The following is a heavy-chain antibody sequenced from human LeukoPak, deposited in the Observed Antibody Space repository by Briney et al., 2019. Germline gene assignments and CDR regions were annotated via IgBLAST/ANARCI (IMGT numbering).Heavy chain of an antibody. Sequence: GRSLRLSCAASGFTFSSYGMHWVRQAPGKGLEWVAVISYDGSNKYYADSVKGRFTISRYNSKNTLYLQMNSLRAGDTAVYYCAKDIEISFWGQGTLVTVSS. D-gene: IGHD2-15*01. J-gene: IGHJ4*02. CDR2: ISYDGSNK. CDR3: AKDIEISF. CDR1: GFTFSSYG. V-gene: IGHV3-30*18.